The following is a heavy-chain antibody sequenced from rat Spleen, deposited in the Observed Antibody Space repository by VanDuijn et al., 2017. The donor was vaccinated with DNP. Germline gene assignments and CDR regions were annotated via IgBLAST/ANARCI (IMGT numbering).Heavy chain of an antibody. CDR3: ARHVLPLRVWDY. V-gene: IGHV5S13*01. J-gene: IGHJ2*01. CDR1: GSTFSNYG. Sequence: EVHLVESGGGLVQPGRSLKLSCAASGSTFSNYGMAWVRQAPTKGLEWVASISTGGGNTYYRDSVKGRFTISRDNAKNTQYLQMDSLRSEDMATYYCARHVLPLRVWDYWGQGVMVTVSS. CDR2: ISTGGGNT. D-gene: IGHD1-4*01.